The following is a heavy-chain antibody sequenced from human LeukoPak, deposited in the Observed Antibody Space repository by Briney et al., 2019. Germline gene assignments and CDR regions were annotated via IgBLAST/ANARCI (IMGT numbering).Heavy chain of an antibody. J-gene: IGHJ3*02. Sequence: GGSLRLSCAASGFTFSSYSMNWVRQAPGKGLEWVSSISSSSSYIYYADSVKGRFTISRDNAKNSLYLQMNSLRAEDTAVYYCARDPPTVTTGYAFDIWGQGTMVTVSS. CDR2: ISSSSSYI. CDR1: GFTFSSYS. D-gene: IGHD4-17*01. CDR3: ARDPPTVTTGYAFDI. V-gene: IGHV3-21*01.